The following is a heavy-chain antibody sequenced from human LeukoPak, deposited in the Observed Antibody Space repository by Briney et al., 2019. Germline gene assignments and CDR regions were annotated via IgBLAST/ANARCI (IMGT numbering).Heavy chain of an antibody. CDR2: IHPGEYER. Sequence: GESLKISCKASGYRFTSYWIGWVRQMPGKGLEWLGVIHPGEYERRYSPSFEGQVTISADKSISTAYMQWSSLKASDTAMYYCARRTDSGWKWFDPWGQGTLVTVSS. J-gene: IGHJ5*02. V-gene: IGHV5-51*01. CDR1: GYRFTSYW. CDR3: ARRTDSGWKWFDP. D-gene: IGHD6-25*01.